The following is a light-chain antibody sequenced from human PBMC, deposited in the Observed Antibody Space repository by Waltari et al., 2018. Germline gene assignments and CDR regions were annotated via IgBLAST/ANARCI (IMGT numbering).Light chain of an antibody. J-gene: IGLJ3*02. V-gene: IGLV1-40*01. CDR2: DND. Sequence: QSVLTQPPSVSGAPGQTVTISCTGSSSNIGAGSDVPWYQPFSGTAPKLLIFDNDNRPSGVPDRFSGSRSGTSAYLAITGLQTDDEADYFCQSYDSGQWVFGGGTKVTVL. CDR3: QSYDSGQWV. CDR1: SSNIGAGSD.